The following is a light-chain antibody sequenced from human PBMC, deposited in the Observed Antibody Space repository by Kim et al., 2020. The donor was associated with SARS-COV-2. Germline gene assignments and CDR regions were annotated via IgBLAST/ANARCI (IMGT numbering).Light chain of an antibody. J-gene: IGLJ3*02. V-gene: IGLV3-19*01. CDR2: GEN. Sequence: SSELTQDPAVSVALGQTVRITCQGDSLSNYFATWYQQKPGQAPVLVVYGENNQPSGIPDPFSGYTSRNTGSLTITGAQAEDEADYYYSSRGSSANHWVFGGETHLTVL. CDR3: SSRGSSANHWV. CDR1: SLSNYF.